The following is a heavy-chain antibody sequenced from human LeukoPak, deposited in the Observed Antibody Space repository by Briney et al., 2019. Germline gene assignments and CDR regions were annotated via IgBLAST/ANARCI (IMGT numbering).Heavy chain of an antibody. D-gene: IGHD6-19*01. Sequence: GESLKISCKGSGYSFTSFWIGWVRQMPGKGLEWMGIIYPGDSDTRYSPSFQGQVTISANKSISTAYLQWSSLKASDTAIYYCARRYSSAPFDFWGQGTLVTVSS. CDR2: IYPGDSDT. J-gene: IGHJ4*02. CDR3: ARRYSSAPFDF. CDR1: GYSFTSFW. V-gene: IGHV5-51*01.